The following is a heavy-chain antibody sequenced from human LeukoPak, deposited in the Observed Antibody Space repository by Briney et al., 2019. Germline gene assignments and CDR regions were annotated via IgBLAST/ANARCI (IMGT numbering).Heavy chain of an antibody. V-gene: IGHV3-53*01. CDR3: ATEAPMITFGGVILYYFDY. CDR1: GFTVSSNY. CDR2: IYSGGST. D-gene: IGHD3-16*01. J-gene: IGHJ4*02. Sequence: PGGSLRLSCAAPGFTVSSNYMSWVRQAPGKGLEWVSVIYSGGSTYYADSVKGRFTISRDNSKNTLYLQMNSLRAEDTAVYYCATEAPMITFGGVILYYFDYWGQGTLVTVSS.